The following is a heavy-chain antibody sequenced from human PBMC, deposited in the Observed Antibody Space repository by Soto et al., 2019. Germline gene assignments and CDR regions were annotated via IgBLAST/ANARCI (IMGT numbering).Heavy chain of an antibody. CDR2: INGSNGNT. Sequence: ASVKVSCKASVYAFTSYAMHWGRQTPGQRLEWMGWINGSNGNTNYSQNFQGRVTITRDTSASTAYMELSSLRSEDTAVYYCARERMVGTRGNWFDPWGQGTLVTVSS. CDR1: VYAFTSYA. J-gene: IGHJ5*02. D-gene: IGHD1-7*01. V-gene: IGHV1-3*01. CDR3: ARERMVGTRGNWFDP.